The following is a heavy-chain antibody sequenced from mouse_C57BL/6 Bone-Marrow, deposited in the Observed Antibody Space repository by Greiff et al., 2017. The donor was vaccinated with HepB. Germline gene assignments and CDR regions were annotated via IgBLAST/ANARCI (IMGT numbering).Heavy chain of an antibody. CDR2: IDPENGDT. D-gene: IGHD4-1*01. J-gene: IGHJ2*01. CDR1: GFNIKDDY. Sequence: VQLKQSGAELVRPGASVKLSCTASGFNIKDDYMHWVKQRPEQGLEWIGWIDPENGDTEYASKFQGKATITADTSSNTAYQQLSSLTSEDTAVYYCTTGLGDYWGQGTTLTVSS. V-gene: IGHV14-4*01. CDR3: TTGLGDY.